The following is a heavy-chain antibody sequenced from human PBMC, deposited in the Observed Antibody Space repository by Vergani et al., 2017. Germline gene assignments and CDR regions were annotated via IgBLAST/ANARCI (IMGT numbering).Heavy chain of an antibody. D-gene: IGHD5/OR15-5a*01. V-gene: IGHV4-39*01. J-gene: IGHJ3*01. CDR3: ARPVGSSAIVDGYNL. CDR1: GGSMKNNFYY. Sequence: QLQLQESGPGLVKPSETVSLTCTVSGGSMKNNFYYWGWIRQPPGKGLEWIGSVSSSGSTYYNPSLQSRVTISVDTSKGQFSLKLSSVTATDTALYYCARPVGSSAIVDGYNLWGQGTLVTVSS. CDR2: VSSSGST.